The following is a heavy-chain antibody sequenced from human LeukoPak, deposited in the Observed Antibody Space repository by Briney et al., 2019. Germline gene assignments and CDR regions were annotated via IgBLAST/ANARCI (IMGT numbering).Heavy chain of an antibody. CDR1: GFTFSDYY. CDR2: ISSSGSTI. D-gene: IGHD4-17*01. J-gene: IGHJ4*02. CDR3: ARDLVSVNDYGDFYRQYYFDY. Sequence: PGGSRRLSCAASGFTFSDYYMSWIRQAPGKGLEWVSYISSSGSTIYYADSVKGRFTISRDNAKNSLYLQMNSLRAEDTAVYYCARDLVSVNDYGDFYRQYYFDYWGQGTLVTVSS. V-gene: IGHV3-11*01.